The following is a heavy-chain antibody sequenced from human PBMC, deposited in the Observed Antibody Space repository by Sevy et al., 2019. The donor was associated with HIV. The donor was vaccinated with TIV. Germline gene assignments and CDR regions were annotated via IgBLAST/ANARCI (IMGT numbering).Heavy chain of an antibody. CDR3: AKDRYSSSWAGVDV. CDR2: ISYDGSNK. D-gene: IGHD6-13*01. Sequence: GGSLRLSCAASGFTFSSYGMHWVRQAPGKGLEWVAVISYDGSNKYYSDSVKGRFTISRDNSKNTLYLQMNSLRAEDSAVYYCAKDRYSSSWAGVDVWGQGTTVTVSS. J-gene: IGHJ6*02. CDR1: GFTFSSYG. V-gene: IGHV3-30*18.